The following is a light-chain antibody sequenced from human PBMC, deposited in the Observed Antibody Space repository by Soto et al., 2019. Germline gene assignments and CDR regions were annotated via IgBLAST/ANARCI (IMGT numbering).Light chain of an antibody. CDR3: ASYAGGNKV. CDR1: SSDVGGYNY. V-gene: IGLV2-8*01. CDR2: EVT. Sequence: QSALTQPPSASGSPGQSVTISCTGTSSDVGGYNYVSWYQQHPGKAPKLMIYEVTKRPSGVPDRFSGSKSGNTASLTVSGLLPEDEADYYCASYAGGNKVFGTGTKVTV. J-gene: IGLJ1*01.